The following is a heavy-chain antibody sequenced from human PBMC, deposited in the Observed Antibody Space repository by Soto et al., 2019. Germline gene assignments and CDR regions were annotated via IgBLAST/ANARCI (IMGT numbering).Heavy chain of an antibody. J-gene: IGHJ6*02. V-gene: IGHV3-9*01. CDR2: ISWNSGGI. CDR1: GFKFDDYA. D-gene: IGHD6-19*01. CDR3: ATDCIAVAGFNGMDV. Sequence: EVQLVESGGGLVQPGRSLRLSCAASGFKFDDYAMHWVRQAPGKGLEWVAGISWNSGGIVYADSVKGRFTISRDNAKRSLSLQMNSLIAEDSAFYHCATDCIAVAGFNGMDVWGQGTTVTVSS.